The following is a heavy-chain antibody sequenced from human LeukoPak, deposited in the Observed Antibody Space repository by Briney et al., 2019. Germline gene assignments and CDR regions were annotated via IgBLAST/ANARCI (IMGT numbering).Heavy chain of an antibody. J-gene: IGHJ4*02. Sequence: PGRSLRLSCAASGFTFSSYAMHWVRQAPGKGLEWVAVISYDGSNKYYADSVKGRFTISRDNSKNTLYLQMNSLRAEDTAAYYCAREGDSNPPPFDYWGQGTLVTASS. CDR2: ISYDGSNK. V-gene: IGHV3-30-3*01. D-gene: IGHD4-11*01. CDR1: GFTFSSYA. CDR3: AREGDSNPPPFDY.